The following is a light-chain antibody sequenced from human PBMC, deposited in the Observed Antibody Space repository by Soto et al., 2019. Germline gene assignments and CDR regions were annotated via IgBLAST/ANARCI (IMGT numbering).Light chain of an antibody. V-gene: IGLV2-23*02. CDR2: YVD. CDR1: SSDVGTYKP. J-gene: IGLJ1*01. Sequence: QSALTQPASVSGSPGQSITISCTGTSSDVGTYKPVSWYLQYPDKAPQLLIYYVDHRPSGVSSRFSGSKSGNTASLTISGLQAEDEGDYYCCSYADGSIYFFGTGTKLTVL. CDR3: CSYADGSIYF.